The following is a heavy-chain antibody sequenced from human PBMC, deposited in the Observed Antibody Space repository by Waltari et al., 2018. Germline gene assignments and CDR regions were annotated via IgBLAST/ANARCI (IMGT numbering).Heavy chain of an antibody. CDR2: VYYSGST. D-gene: IGHD5-18*01. J-gene: IGHJ4*02. Sequence: QLQLQESGPGLVKPSETLSLTCTVSGGSISSSAYYWDWIRQPPVKGLEWIGSVYYSGSTYYNSSLKSRVTISVDTSKNQFSLKLSSVTAADTAVYYCARSTLRGYSYGLPDYWGQGTLVTVSS. V-gene: IGHV4-39*01. CDR3: ARSTLRGYSYGLPDY. CDR1: GGSISSSAYY.